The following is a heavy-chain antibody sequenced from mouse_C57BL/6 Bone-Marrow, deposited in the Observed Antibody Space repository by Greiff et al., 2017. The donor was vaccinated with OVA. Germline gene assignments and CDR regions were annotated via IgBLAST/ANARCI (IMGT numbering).Heavy chain of an antibody. Sequence: VKVVESGAELARPGASVKLSCKASGYTFTSYGISWVKQRTGQGLEWIGEIYPRSGNTYYNKKFKGKATLTADKSSSTAYMELRSLTSEDSAVYFCVYGSSYLAWFAYWGQGTLVTVSA. CDR1: GYTFTSYG. CDR2: IYPRSGNT. D-gene: IGHD1-1*01. J-gene: IGHJ3*01. CDR3: VYGSSYLAWFAY. V-gene: IGHV1-81*01.